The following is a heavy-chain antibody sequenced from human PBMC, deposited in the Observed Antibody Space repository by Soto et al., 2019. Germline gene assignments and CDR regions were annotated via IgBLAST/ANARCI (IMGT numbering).Heavy chain of an antibody. J-gene: IGHJ4*02. CDR2: ISYDESNK. Sequence: GGSLRLSXGASGFTFSSYSMHWVRQAPGKGLEWVAIISYDESNKYYADSVKGRFTISRDNAKNSLYLQMNSLRAEDTAVYYCARDPTPDYWGQGTLVTVSS. CDR3: ARDPTPDY. V-gene: IGHV3-30-3*01. CDR1: GFTFSSYS.